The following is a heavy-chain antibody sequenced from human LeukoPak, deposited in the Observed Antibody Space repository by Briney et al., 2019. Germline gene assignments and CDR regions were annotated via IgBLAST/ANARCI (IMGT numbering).Heavy chain of an antibody. J-gene: IGHJ3*02. Sequence: ASVKVSCKASGYTFTSYDINWVRQATGQGLEWMGCMNPNSGNTGYAQKFQGRVTITRNTPISTAYMELSSLRSEDTAVYYCARVPYSSSWYGDDAFDIWGQGTMVTVSS. D-gene: IGHD6-13*01. CDR3: ARVPYSSSWYGDDAFDI. CDR2: MNPNSGNT. CDR1: GYTFTSYD. V-gene: IGHV1-8*03.